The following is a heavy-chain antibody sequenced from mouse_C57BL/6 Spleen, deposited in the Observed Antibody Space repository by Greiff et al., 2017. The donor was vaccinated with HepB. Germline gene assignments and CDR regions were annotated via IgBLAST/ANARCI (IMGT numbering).Heavy chain of an antibody. CDR2: INPNNGGT. Sequence: EVQLQQSGPELVKPGASVKISCKASGYTFTDYYMNWVKQSHGKSLEWIGDINPNNGGTSYNQKFKGKATLTVDKSSSTAYMQLRSLTSEDSAVYYCARSALRGYWGQGTTLTVSS. CDR3: ARSALRGY. CDR1: GYTFTDYY. D-gene: IGHD1-1*01. J-gene: IGHJ2*01. V-gene: IGHV1-26*01.